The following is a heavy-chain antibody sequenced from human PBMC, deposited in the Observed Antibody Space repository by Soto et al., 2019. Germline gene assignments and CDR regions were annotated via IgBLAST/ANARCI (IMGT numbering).Heavy chain of an antibody. Sequence: QVQLVQSGAEVKKPGASVQVSCKASGYTLTSYALHWVRQAPGQRLEWMGWINAGNGNTKYSQKFQDRVTITRDTSESTAYMELRSMSSEVTAVYYCARDMGGWPDYWGQGTLVTGSS. V-gene: IGHV1-3*01. CDR2: INAGNGNT. D-gene: IGHD6-19*01. CDR1: GYTLTSYA. CDR3: ARDMGGWPDY. J-gene: IGHJ4*02.